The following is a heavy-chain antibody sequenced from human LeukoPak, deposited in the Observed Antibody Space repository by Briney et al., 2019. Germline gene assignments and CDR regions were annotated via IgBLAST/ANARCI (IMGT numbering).Heavy chain of an antibody. CDR2: INPSGGST. CDR1: GYTFTSHY. Sequence: ASVKVSCKASGYTFTSHYMHWVRQAPGQGLEWMGIINPSGGSTSYAQKFQGRVTMTRDMSTSTVYMELSSLISEDTAVYYCLLGGYDLAGYFDYWGQGTLVTVSS. CDR3: LLGGYDLAGYFDY. V-gene: IGHV1-46*01. J-gene: IGHJ4*02. D-gene: IGHD5-12*01.